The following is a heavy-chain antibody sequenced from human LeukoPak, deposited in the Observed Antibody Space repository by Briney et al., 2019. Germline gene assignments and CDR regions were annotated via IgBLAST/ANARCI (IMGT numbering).Heavy chain of an antibody. V-gene: IGHV4-34*01. Sequence: PSETLSLTCAVYGGSFSGYYWSWIRQPPGKGLEWIREINHSGSTNSNPSLKSRVTISVDTSKNQFSLKLSSVTAADTAVYYCARRLLGYCSGGSCYSGYFQHWGQGTLVTVSS. D-gene: IGHD2-15*01. CDR1: GGSFSGYY. CDR2: INHSGST. CDR3: ARRLLGYCSGGSCYSGYFQH. J-gene: IGHJ1*01.